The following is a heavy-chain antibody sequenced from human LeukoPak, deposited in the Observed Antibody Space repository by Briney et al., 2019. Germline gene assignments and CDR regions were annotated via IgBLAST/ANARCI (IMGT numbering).Heavy chain of an antibody. V-gene: IGHV3-33*01. J-gene: IGHJ6*04. CDR1: GFTLSSDG. CDR3: ASPDGYTFSWYAMDV. D-gene: IGHD2-2*02. Sequence: GGTLRLSCAVSGFTLSSDGMHWVRQAPGKGLEWVAILWYDGRTQPYADSVKGRFTISRDNAKNTLYLQMNSLRAEDTAVYYCASPDGYTFSWYAMDVWGKGTTVAVSS. CDR2: LWYDGRTQ.